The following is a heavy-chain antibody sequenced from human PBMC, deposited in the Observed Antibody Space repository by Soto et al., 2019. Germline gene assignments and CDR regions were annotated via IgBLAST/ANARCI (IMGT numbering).Heavy chain of an antibody. V-gene: IGHV3-9*01. CDR3: AKEQVSATGAFDI. CDR2: ISWNSGSI. CDR1: GFTFDDYA. Sequence: SLRLSCAASGFTFDDYAMHWVRQAPGKGLEWVSGISWNSGSIGYADSVKGRFTISRDNAKNSLYLQMNSLRAEDTALYYCAKEQVSATGAFDIWGQGTMVTVSS. D-gene: IGHD2-15*01. J-gene: IGHJ3*02.